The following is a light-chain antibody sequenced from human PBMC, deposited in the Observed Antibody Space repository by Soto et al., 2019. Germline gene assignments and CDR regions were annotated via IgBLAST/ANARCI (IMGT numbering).Light chain of an antibody. CDR1: QDISNY. CDR3: QQYDSLPMYT. J-gene: IGKJ2*01. V-gene: IGKV1-33*01. CDR2: HAS. Sequence: DIQMTQSPSSLSASVGDRVTITCQASQDISNYLNWYQQKPGKAPKLLIYHASNLETGVPSRFSGSGFGTDFSFTISSLQPEDIATYYCQQYDSLPMYTFGLGTKLEIK.